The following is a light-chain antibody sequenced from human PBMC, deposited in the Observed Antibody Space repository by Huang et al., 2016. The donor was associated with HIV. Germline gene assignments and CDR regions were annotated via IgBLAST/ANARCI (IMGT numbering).Light chain of an antibody. CDR3: QQYDSLYT. V-gene: IGKV1-33*01. Sequence: IQMTQSPASLSAYVGDRVTISCQANQDIRSYLNWYQQKPGKAPRLLIYGASNLQAGVPSRCSGNGSGTDFTIIISSLQSEDIATYYCQQYDSLYTFGQGTRLEIK. CDR2: GAS. CDR1: QDIRSY. J-gene: IGKJ2*01.